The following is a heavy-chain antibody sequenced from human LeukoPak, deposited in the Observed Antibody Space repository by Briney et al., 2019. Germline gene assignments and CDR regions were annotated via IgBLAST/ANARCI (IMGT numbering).Heavy chain of an antibody. J-gene: IGHJ4*02. D-gene: IGHD4-23*01. CDR2: IRSKAYTYAT. CDR3: SSLDYGDNSQFDY. Sequence: PGGSLRLSCAAPGFTFSGSAMHWVRQASGKGLEWVGRIRSKAYTYATAYAASVKGRFTISRDDSKNTAYLQMNSLKTEDTAVYYCSSLDYGDNSQFDYWGQGTLVTVSS. CDR1: GFTFSGSA. V-gene: IGHV3-73*01.